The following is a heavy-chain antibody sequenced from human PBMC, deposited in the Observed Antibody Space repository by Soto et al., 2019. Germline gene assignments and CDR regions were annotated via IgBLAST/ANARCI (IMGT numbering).Heavy chain of an antibody. CDR2: IPYDGDTK. Sequence: QVHLVESGGGVVQPGRSLRLSCVVSGVTFRTYGIHWVRQAPGKELEWVSVIPYDGDTKFYSDSVKGRFTISKDTSKNTVFLQMNSLATEDTALYFCAKSDKGVFGVVMSPALDPFDVWGQGTLVAVSS. CDR3: AKSDKGVFGVVMSPALDPFDV. V-gene: IGHV3-30*18. CDR1: GVTFRTYG. J-gene: IGHJ3*01. D-gene: IGHD3-3*01.